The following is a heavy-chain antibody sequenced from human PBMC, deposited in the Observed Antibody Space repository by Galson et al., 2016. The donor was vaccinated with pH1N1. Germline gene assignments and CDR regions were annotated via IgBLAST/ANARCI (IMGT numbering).Heavy chain of an antibody. D-gene: IGHD2-21*01. J-gene: IGHJ3*01. V-gene: IGHV4-38-2*01. Sequence: SETLSLTCAVSGSSISSEYYWGWIRQPPGKGLEWIGSLSHRKNTYYEPSLRSRVSISVDKAKNQLSLKMNSVTAADTASYYCARHGDRGTSWFHDGFDVWGHGTLVTVSS. CDR2: LSHRKNT. CDR1: GSSISSEYY. CDR3: ARHGDRGTSWFHDGFDV.